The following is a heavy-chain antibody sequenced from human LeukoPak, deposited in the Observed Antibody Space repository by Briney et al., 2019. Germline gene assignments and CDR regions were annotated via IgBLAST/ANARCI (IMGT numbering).Heavy chain of an antibody. V-gene: IGHV1-69*06. Sequence: RASVKVSCKASGGTFSSYAISWVRQAPGQGLEWMGGIIPIFGTANYAQKFQGRVTITADKSTSTAYMELSSLRSEDTAVYYCARGYCSGGSCYPPYYYYYYMDVWGKGTTVTVSS. CDR1: GGTFSSYA. CDR3: ARGYCSGGSCYPPYYYYYYMDV. J-gene: IGHJ6*03. D-gene: IGHD2-15*01. CDR2: IIPIFGTA.